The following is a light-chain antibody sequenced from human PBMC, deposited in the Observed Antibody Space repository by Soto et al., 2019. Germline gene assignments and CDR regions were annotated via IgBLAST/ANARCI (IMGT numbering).Light chain of an antibody. CDR2: DAS. V-gene: IGKV1-33*01. J-gene: IGKJ2*01. CDR3: QQYDNFPYT. CDR1: QDISNY. Sequence: DIQMTQSPSSLSASVGDRVTIPCQASQDISNYLSWFQHQPGKAPKLLIFDASTLQTGVPSRFSGSGSGTHFTFAINSLQPEDIATYFCQQYDNFPYTFGQGTKLEIE.